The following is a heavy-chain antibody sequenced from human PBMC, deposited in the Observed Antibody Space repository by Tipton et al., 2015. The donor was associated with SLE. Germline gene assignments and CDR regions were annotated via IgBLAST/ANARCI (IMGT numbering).Heavy chain of an antibody. J-gene: IGHJ5*02. CDR1: GGSISSQY. V-gene: IGHV4-59*11. D-gene: IGHD4-17*01. Sequence: GLVKPSETLSLICTVSGGSISSQYWSWIRQPPGKALEWIGYIYDSGRTNYNPSLKSRVTILLDTSKNQFSLKLTSVTAADTAKYYCARGSYGDAKFDPWGQGTLVTVSS. CDR2: IYDSGRT. CDR3: ARGSYGDAKFDP.